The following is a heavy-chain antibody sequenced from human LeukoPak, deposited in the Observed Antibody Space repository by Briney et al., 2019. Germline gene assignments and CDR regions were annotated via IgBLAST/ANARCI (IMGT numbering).Heavy chain of an antibody. CDR3: ARVEYSSSWFGGNAEYFQH. CDR2: INHSGST. V-gene: IGHV4-34*01. D-gene: IGHD6-13*01. J-gene: IGHJ1*01. Sequence: SETLSLTCAVYGGSFSTYYWNWIRQPPGKGLEWIGEINHSGSTNYNPSLKSRVTISVDASKKQFSLKLKSVTAADTAMYFCARVEYSSSWFGGNAEYFQHWGQGTLVTVSS. CDR1: GGSFSTYY.